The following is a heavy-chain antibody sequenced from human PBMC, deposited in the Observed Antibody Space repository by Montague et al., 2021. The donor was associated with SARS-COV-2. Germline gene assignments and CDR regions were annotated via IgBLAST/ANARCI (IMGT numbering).Heavy chain of an antibody. J-gene: IGHJ4*02. V-gene: IGHV3-23*01. D-gene: IGHD4-23*01. CDR1: GFNFNIYA. Sequence: SLRLSCAASGFNFNIYAMSWVRQAPGKGLEWTADISGSGGTADYGDAVKGRLTISRDNSKNTLFLQMDSLRAEDTAVYYCAKTRSTGLGWRFFDSWGQGTRVTVSS. CDR3: AKTRSTGLGWRFFDS. CDR2: ISGSGGTA.